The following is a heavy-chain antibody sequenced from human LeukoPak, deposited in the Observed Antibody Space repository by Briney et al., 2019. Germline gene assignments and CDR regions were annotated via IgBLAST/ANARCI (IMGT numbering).Heavy chain of an antibody. CDR1: GYTFTSYG. CDR3: ARRGSYYHYYYGMDV. Sequence: ASVKVSCKASGYTFTSYGISWVRQAPGQGLEWMGWISAYNGNTNYAQKLQGRVTMTTDTSTSTAYMELRSLRSDDTAVYYCARRGSYYHYYYGMDVWGQGTTVTVSS. D-gene: IGHD1-26*01. J-gene: IGHJ6*02. CDR2: ISAYNGNT. V-gene: IGHV1-18*01.